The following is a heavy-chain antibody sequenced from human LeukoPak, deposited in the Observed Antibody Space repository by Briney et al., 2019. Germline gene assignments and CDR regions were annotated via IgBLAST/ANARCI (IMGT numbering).Heavy chain of an antibody. J-gene: IGHJ4*02. CDR2: ISSTSSTI. V-gene: IGHV3-48*02. D-gene: IGHD6-19*01. CDR1: GFTFTSYT. CDR3: ARKRAVED. Sequence: GGSLRLSCAASGFTFTSYTMKWVRQAPGKGLEWVSSISSTSSTIYYADSVKGRFTISRDNAKDSLYLQMNSLRDEDTAVYYCARKRAVEDWGQGTLVTVSS.